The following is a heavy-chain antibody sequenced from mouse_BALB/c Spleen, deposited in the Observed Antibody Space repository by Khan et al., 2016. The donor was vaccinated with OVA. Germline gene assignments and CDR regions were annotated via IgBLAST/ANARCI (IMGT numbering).Heavy chain of an antibody. CDR2: ISSGGHYT. Sequence: EVHLVESGGDLVKPGGSLKLSCAASGFTFSTYGMSWVRQTPDMRLEWVATISSGGHYTYYPDSVKGRFTISRDNAKNTLYLQRSSLKSEDTAIXYWARLAYYYNSEGFAYWGQGTLVTVSA. CDR3: ARLAYYYNSEGFAY. J-gene: IGHJ3*01. V-gene: IGHV5-6*01. D-gene: IGHD1-1*01. CDR1: GFTFSTYG.